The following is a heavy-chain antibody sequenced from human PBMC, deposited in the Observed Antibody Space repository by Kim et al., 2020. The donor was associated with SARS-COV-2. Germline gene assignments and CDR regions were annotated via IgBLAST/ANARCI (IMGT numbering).Heavy chain of an antibody. J-gene: IGHJ4*02. Sequence: GGSLRLSCAASGFTFDDYGMSWVRQTPGKGLEWISGISRSGGRTDYIDSARGRFTISRDNAKNSLYLQMNSLRVDDTALYHCVRGFFQGPFECWGQGTLVTVSS. V-gene: IGHV3-20*01. CDR2: ISRSGGRT. CDR1: GFTFDDYG. CDR3: VRGFFQGPFEC.